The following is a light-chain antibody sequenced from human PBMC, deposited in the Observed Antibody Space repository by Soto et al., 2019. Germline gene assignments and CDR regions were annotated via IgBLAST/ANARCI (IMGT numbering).Light chain of an antibody. Sequence: ETVLTQSPGTLSLSPGERATLSCRASQSVSSSYLAWYQQKPGQAPRLLIYGASSRATGIPDRFSGSGSRTDFTLTISRLEPEDFAVYYCQQYGSSRRTFGQGTKVDIK. V-gene: IGKV3-20*01. CDR3: QQYGSSRRT. CDR2: GAS. CDR1: QSVSSSY. J-gene: IGKJ1*01.